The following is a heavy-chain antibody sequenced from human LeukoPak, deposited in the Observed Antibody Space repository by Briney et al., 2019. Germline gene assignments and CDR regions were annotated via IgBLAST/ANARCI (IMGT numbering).Heavy chain of an antibody. Sequence: ASVKVSCKTSGYTSTSYDMNWVRQAAGQGLEWMGWTSPNTGYIYYARKFQGRMTMATNTATRTVYMELSSLRSEDTAVYYCATSRYCSNGVCPFDYWGQGTLVTVSS. CDR2: TSPNTGYI. J-gene: IGHJ4*02. CDR1: GYTSTSYD. V-gene: IGHV1-8*01. D-gene: IGHD2-8*01. CDR3: ATSRYCSNGVCPFDY.